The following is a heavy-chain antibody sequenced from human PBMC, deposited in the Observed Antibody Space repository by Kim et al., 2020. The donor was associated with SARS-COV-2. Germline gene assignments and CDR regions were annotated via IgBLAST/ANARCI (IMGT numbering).Heavy chain of an antibody. CDR3: AKRGFGGWGAFDV. J-gene: IGHJ3*01. CDR2: VGTRDDDT. V-gene: IGHV3-23*01. CDR1: GFTFTSCA. Sequence: GGSLRLSCAASGFTFTSCAMSWVRQAPGKGLEWVSTVGTRDDDTYYADSVKGRFTISRDNSKNTLYLQMSSLRAEDTAVYYCAKRGFGGWGAFDVWGQGTMVTRSS. D-gene: IGHD3-10*01.